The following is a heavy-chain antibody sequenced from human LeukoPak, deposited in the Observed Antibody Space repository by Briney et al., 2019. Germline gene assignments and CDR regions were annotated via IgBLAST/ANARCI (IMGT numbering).Heavy chain of an antibody. CDR3: ARTYYDYVWGSYRYTDY. CDR1: GFTFSSYW. J-gene: IGHJ4*02. CDR2: IKQDGSEK. D-gene: IGHD3-16*02. Sequence: GGSLRLSCAASGFTFSSYWMSWVRQAPGKGLEWVANIKQDGSEKYYVDSVKGRFSISRDNAKNSLYLQMNSLRAEDTAVYYCARTYYDYVWGSYRYTDYWGQGTLVTVSS. V-gene: IGHV3-7*01.